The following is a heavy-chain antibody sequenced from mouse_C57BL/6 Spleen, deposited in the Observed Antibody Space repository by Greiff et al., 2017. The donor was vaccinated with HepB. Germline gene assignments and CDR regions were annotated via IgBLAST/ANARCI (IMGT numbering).Heavy chain of an antibody. J-gene: IGHJ4*01. CDR1: GYTFTDYY. Sequence: EVQLQQSGPELVKPGASVKISCKASGYTFTDYYMNWVKQSHGKSLEWIGDINPNNGGTSYNQKFKGKATLTVDKSSSTAYMELRSLTSEDSAVYYCARWALQSITVQDGGYYAMDYWGQGTSVTVSS. D-gene: IGHD6-1*01. CDR3: ARWALQSITVQDGGYYAMDY. CDR2: INPNNGGT. V-gene: IGHV1-26*01.